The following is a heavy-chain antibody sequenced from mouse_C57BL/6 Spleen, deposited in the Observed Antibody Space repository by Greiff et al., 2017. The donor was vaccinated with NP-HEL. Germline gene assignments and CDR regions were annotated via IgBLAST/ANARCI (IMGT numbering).Heavy chain of an antibody. CDR3: ARAVYYDYDGYIDV. J-gene: IGHJ1*03. CDR1: GYSITSGYY. Sequence: EVQLQQSGPGLVKPSQSLSLTCSVTGYSITSGYYWNWIRQFPGNILEWMGYISYDGSNYYNPSLKNRISITRDTSNNQSFLKLNSMTTEDTATYDCARAVYYDYDGYIDVWGTGTTVTVSS. CDR2: ISYDGSN. D-gene: IGHD2-4*01. V-gene: IGHV3-6*01.